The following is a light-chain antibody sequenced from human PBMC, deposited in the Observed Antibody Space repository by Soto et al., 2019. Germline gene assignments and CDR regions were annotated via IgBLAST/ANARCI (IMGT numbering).Light chain of an antibody. V-gene: IGKV3-11*01. J-gene: IGKJ3*01. CDR3: QQRSNWPPFT. CDR2: DAS. Sequence: EIVLTQSPATLSLSPGERATLSCRASQSVSSYLAWYQQKPGQAPRLLIYDASNRATGIPARFSGGGSGTDFTLTISSLEPEYFAVYYCQQRSNWPPFTFGPGTKVDIK. CDR1: QSVSSY.